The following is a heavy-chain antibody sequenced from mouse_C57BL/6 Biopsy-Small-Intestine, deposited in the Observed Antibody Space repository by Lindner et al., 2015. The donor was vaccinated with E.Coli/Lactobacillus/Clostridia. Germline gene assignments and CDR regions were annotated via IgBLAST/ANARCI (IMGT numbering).Heavy chain of an antibody. CDR3: TRDYYGDYGTWFAY. D-gene: IGHD2-13*01. CDR2: IDPYNDGT. J-gene: IGHJ3*01. CDR1: GYTFTSYF. Sequence: VQLQESGPELVKPGASVKMSCKASGYTFTSYFMYWVKQKPGQGLEWIGYIDPYNDGTKYNEKFKGKATLTSDKSSSTAYMELSSLTSEDSAVYYCTRDYYGDYGTWFAYWGQGTLVTVSA. V-gene: IGHV1-14*01.